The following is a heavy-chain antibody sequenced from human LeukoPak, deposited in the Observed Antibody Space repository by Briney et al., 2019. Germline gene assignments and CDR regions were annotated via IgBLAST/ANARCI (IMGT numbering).Heavy chain of an antibody. Sequence: VASVKVSCKASGYTFTSYGISWVRQAPGQGLEWMGWISAYNGNTNYAQKLQGRVTMTTDTSTSTAYMELSSLRSEDTAVYYCARDSGGYVGVLGAFDIWGQGTMVTVSS. D-gene: IGHD5-12*01. CDR3: ARDSGGYVGVLGAFDI. CDR1: GYTFTSYG. CDR2: ISAYNGNT. V-gene: IGHV1-18*01. J-gene: IGHJ3*02.